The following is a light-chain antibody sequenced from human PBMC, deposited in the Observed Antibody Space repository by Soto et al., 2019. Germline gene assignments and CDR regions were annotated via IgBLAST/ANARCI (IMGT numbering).Light chain of an antibody. CDR3: AAWDDSLSGLCV. V-gene: IGLV1-47*01. CDR2: RNN. J-gene: IGLJ3*02. CDR1: SSNIGSNY. Sequence: QSVLTQPPSASGTPGQRVTISCSGSSSNIGSNYVYWYQQLPGTAPKLLIYRNNQRPSGVPDRFSGSKSGTSASLAISGLRSEDEADYYCAAWDDSLSGLCVFGGGTNLTVL.